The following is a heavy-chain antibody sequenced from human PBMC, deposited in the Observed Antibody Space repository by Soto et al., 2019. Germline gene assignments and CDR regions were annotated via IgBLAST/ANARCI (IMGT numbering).Heavy chain of an antibody. J-gene: IGHJ6*02. V-gene: IGHV4-59*01. CDR2: IYYSGST. CDR3: ARGEVPYYDFWSGYSKRGYYYYGMDV. CDR1: GGSISSYY. Sequence: SETLSLTCTVSGGSISSYYWSWIRQPPGKGLEWIGYIYYSGSTNYNPSLKSRVTISVDTSKNQFSLKLSSVTAADTAVYYCARGEVPYYDFWSGYSKRGYYYYGMDVWGQGTTVTVSS. D-gene: IGHD3-3*01.